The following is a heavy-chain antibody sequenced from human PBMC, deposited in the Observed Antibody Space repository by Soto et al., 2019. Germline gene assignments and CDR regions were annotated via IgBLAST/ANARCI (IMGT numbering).Heavy chain of an antibody. CDR3: ARGDFAGPNFYGSGGFGDY. Sequence: QVLLQQWGAGLLKPSETLSLTCAVYGGSFSGYYWSWIRQPPGKGLEWVGEINHSGTTNYNPSLKSRVTISVDTARNQFSLKLTAVTAADTAVYHCARGDFAGPNFYGSGGFGDYWGQGTLVTVSS. J-gene: IGHJ4*02. V-gene: IGHV4-34*01. D-gene: IGHD3-10*01. CDR2: INHSGTT. CDR1: GGSFSGYY.